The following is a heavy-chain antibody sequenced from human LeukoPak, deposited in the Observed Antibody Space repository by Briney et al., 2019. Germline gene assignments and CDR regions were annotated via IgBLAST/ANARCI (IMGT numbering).Heavy chain of an antibody. V-gene: IGHV3-53*01. J-gene: IGHJ4*02. CDR1: GFTFSNYV. Sequence: GGSLRLSCAASGFTFSNYVMSWVRQAPGKGLEWVSVIYSGGTTYHADSVKGRFTISRDNSKNTLYLQMNSLRAEDTAVYYCARVTGSYLGHWGQGTLVTVSS. CDR3: ARVTGSYLGH. D-gene: IGHD1-26*01. CDR2: IYSGGTT.